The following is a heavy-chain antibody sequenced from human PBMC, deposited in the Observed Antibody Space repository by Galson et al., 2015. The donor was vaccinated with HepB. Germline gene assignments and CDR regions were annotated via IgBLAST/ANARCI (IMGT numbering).Heavy chain of an antibody. J-gene: IGHJ6*03. D-gene: IGHD1-26*01. CDR3: ARNRKPYLSGSYDAGYYMDV. V-gene: IGHV3-33*01. CDR1: GFTFSSYG. CDR2: IWYDGSNK. Sequence: SLRLSCAASGFTFSSYGMHWVRQAPGKGLEWVAVIWYDGSNKYYADSVKGRFTISRDNSKNTLYLQMNSLRAEDTAVYYCARNRKPYLSGSYDAGYYMDVWGKGTTVTVSS.